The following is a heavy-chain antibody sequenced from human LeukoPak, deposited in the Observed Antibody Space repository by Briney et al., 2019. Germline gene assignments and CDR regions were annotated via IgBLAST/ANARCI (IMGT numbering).Heavy chain of an antibody. CDR3: ARDGAQMATVTFDY. J-gene: IGHJ4*02. Sequence: GGSLRLSCAASGFTFSSYSINWVRQAPGKGLEWVSSISSSSSYIYYADSVKGRFTIFRDNAKISLYLQMNSLRAEDTAVYYCARDGAQMATVTFDYWGQGTLVTVSS. D-gene: IGHD5-24*01. V-gene: IGHV3-21*01. CDR1: GFTFSSYS. CDR2: ISSSSSYI.